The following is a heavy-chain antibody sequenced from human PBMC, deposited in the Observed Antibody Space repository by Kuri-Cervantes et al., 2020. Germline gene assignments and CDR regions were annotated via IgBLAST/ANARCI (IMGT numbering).Heavy chain of an antibody. D-gene: IGHD5-12*01. CDR1: GFTFSSYA. CDR3: ARSTSGYDDDAFDI. Sequence: GGSLRLSCAASGFTFSSYAMHWVRQAPGKGLEWVANINQGGSVKKYLDSVKGRFTISRDNAKNSLYLQLNSLGAEDTAVYYCARSTSGYDDDAFDIWGQGTMVTVSS. J-gene: IGHJ3*02. V-gene: IGHV3-7*01. CDR2: INQGGSVK.